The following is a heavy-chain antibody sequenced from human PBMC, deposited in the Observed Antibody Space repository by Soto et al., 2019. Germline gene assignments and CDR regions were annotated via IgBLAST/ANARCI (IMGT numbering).Heavy chain of an antibody. CDR1: GFTVSNYA. V-gene: IGHV3-23*01. J-gene: IGHJ4*02. Sequence: EVQLLESGGGLVPPGGSLRLSWAASGFTVSNYAVTWVRQATGMGLEWVSTISGSGGSTYYADSVKGRFTISRDNSKNTLYLQMNSLRAEDTDVYYCAKDQGSSWYEIDYWGQGTLVTVSS. CDR2: ISGSGGST. CDR3: AKDQGSSWYEIDY. D-gene: IGHD6-13*01.